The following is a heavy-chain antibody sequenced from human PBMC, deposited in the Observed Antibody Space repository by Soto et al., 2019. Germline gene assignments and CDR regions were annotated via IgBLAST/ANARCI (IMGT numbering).Heavy chain of an antibody. CDR2: IYYSGST. J-gene: IGHJ6*02. Sequence: NLSVTWTVSGGSISRGGYYWSWIRQHPGKGLEWIGYIYYSGSTYYNPSLNSRVTISVDTSNNQFSLKLSSVTAADTAVHYCARSPGYCSSTSCSSPYYYYGMDVWGQGTPLTVS. CDR3: ARSPGYCSSTSCSSPYYYYGMDV. CDR1: GGSISRGGYY. D-gene: IGHD2-2*01. V-gene: IGHV4-31*02.